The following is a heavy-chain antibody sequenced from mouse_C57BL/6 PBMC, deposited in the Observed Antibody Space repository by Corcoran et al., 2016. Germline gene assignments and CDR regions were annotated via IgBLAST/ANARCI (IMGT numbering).Heavy chain of an antibody. J-gene: IGHJ4*01. Sequence: DVQLQESGPGLVKPSQSLSLTCSVTGYSITSGYYWNWIRQFPGNKLEWMGYISYDGSNNYNPSLKNRISITRDTSKNQFFLKLNSVTTEDTATYYCANRWLGDWAMDYWGQGTSVTVSS. CDR3: ANRWLGDWAMDY. CDR1: GYSITSGYY. D-gene: IGHD2-3*01. V-gene: IGHV3-6*01. CDR2: ISYDGSN.